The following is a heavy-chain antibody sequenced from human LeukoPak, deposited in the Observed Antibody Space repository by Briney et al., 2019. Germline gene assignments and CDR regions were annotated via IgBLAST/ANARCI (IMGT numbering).Heavy chain of an antibody. V-gene: IGHV6-1*01. CDR2: TYYRSKWYN. CDR1: GDSVSSNSAA. J-gene: IGHJ6*02. D-gene: IGHD6-19*01. CDR3: ARRRVIAVAGTGYYYYGMDV. Sequence: SQTLSLTCDISGDSVSSNSAAWNWIRQSPSRGLERLGGTYYRSKWYNDYAVSVKSRITINPDTSKNQFSLQLNSVTPEDTAVYYCARRRVIAVAGTGYYYYGMDVWGQGTTVTVSS.